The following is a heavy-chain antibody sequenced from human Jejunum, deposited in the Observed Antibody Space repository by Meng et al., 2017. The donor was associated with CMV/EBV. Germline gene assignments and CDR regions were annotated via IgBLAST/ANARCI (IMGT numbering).Heavy chain of an antibody. CDR1: GFPFTSYA. J-gene: IGHJ4*02. CDR3: AKDTRVGVWGAFDY. CDR2: IYSAVSSP. D-gene: IGHD3-16*01. Sequence: GFPFTSYAMRWVRPAPGEGLEWVSVIYSAVSSPYYADSVKGRFTISRDNSKNTLFLQMHSLRAEDTAIYYCAKDTRVGVWGAFDYWGQGTLVTVSS. V-gene: IGHV3-23*03.